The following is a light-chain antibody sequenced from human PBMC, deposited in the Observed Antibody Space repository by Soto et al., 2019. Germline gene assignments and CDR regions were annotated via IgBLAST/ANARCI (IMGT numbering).Light chain of an antibody. CDR3: QQYKSYWT. V-gene: IGKV1-39*01. J-gene: IGKJ1*01. Sequence: DIQMTQSPSSVSASVGDRVTITCRASQTLSNYLTWFQQKPGKAPKVLIYGASTLQSGVPSRFSGSGSGAEFTLTISNLQPEDSATYYCQQYKSYWTFGQGTKVDIK. CDR1: QTLSNY. CDR2: GAS.